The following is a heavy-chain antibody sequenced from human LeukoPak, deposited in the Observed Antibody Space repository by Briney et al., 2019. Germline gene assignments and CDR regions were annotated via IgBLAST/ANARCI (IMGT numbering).Heavy chain of an antibody. CDR3: ARDVGGETDY. Sequence: GGSLTLSCAASGFTFGSYEMNWVRQAPGKGLEWVSYISSSGFTIDYGDSVKGRFTISRDNAKNSLLLQMNSLRAEDTAVYYCARDVGGETDYWGQGTLVTVSS. D-gene: IGHD1-26*01. CDR1: GFTFGSYE. CDR2: ISSSGFTI. V-gene: IGHV3-48*03. J-gene: IGHJ4*02.